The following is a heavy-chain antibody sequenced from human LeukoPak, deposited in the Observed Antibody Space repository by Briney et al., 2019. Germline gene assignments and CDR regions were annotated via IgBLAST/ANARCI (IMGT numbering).Heavy chain of an antibody. CDR3: ARYDSSGWYGAFDY. V-gene: IGHV4-59*08. Sequence: SVTLSLTCTVSGGSISNYYWSWIRQPPGKGLEWIGYIYYSGSTNYNPSLKSRVTISVDTPKNQFSLKLSSVTAADTAVYYCARYDSSGWYGAFDYWGQGTLVTVSS. D-gene: IGHD6-19*01. J-gene: IGHJ4*02. CDR2: IYYSGST. CDR1: GGSISNYY.